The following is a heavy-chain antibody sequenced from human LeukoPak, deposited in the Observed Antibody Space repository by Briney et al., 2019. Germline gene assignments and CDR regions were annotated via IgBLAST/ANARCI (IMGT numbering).Heavy chain of an antibody. CDR2: TYYRSKWYN. CDR1: GDSVSSNSAA. Sequence: SQTLSLTCAISGDSVSSNSAAWNWIRQSTSRGLEWLGRTYYRSKWYNDYAVSVKSRITINPDTSKNQFSLQLNSVTPEDTAVYYCARDPNFGYGDYHWFDPWGQGTLVTVSS. D-gene: IGHD4-17*01. V-gene: IGHV6-1*01. CDR3: ARDPNFGYGDYHWFDP. J-gene: IGHJ5*02.